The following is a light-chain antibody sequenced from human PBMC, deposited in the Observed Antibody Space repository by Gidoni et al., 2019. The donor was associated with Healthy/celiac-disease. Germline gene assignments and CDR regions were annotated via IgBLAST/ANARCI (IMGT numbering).Light chain of an antibody. CDR1: QSISSY. CDR2: AAS. Sequence: DIQIIQTPSSLSASVGDRVTITCRASQSISSYLNWYQQKPGKAPKLLIYAASSLHSGVPSRCSGSGSGADFTLTISSLQPDDFATYYYQQNYSTPLTFGEGTKVEIK. J-gene: IGKJ4*01. V-gene: IGKV1-39*01. CDR3: QQNYSTPLT.